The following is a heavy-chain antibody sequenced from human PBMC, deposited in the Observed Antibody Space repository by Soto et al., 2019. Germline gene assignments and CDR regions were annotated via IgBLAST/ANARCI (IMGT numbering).Heavy chain of an antibody. D-gene: IGHD2-2*01. CDR3: AKVIGGGVVVPAAIGSNWFDP. V-gene: IGHV3-23*01. J-gene: IGHJ5*02. CDR1: GFTFSSYA. Sequence: GGSLRLSCAASGFTFSSYAMSWVRQAPGKGLEWVSAISGSGGSTYYADSVKGRFTISRDNSKNTLYLQMNSLRAEDTAVYYCAKVIGGGVVVPAAIGSNWFDPWGQGTLVTVSS. CDR2: ISGSGGST.